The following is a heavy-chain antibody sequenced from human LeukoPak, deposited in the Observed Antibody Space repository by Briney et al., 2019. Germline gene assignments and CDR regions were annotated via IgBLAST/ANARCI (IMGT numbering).Heavy chain of an antibody. CDR3: AKDMTGPHDYGDSISAFDI. Sequence: GGSLRLSCAASGFTFDDYAMHWVRQAPGKGLGWVSGISWNSGSIGYADSVKGRFTISRDNAKNSLYLQMNSLRAEDTALYYCAKDMTGPHDYGDSISAFDIWGQGTMVTVSS. CDR2: ISWNSGSI. V-gene: IGHV3-9*01. CDR1: GFTFDDYA. J-gene: IGHJ3*02. D-gene: IGHD4-17*01.